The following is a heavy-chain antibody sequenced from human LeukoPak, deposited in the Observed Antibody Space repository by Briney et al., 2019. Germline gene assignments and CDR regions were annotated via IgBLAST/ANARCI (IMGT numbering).Heavy chain of an antibody. D-gene: IGHD5-24*01. CDR2: ISGTSSII. CDR1: GFTFSSYS. Sequence: GGSLRLSCAASGFTFSSYSMNWVRQAPGKRLEWISYISGTSSIIYYTPSVKGRFTISRDNGKYSLYLQMNSLRDDDTAAYFCARGTWDGDRTFDIWGQGAMVTVSS. V-gene: IGHV3-48*02. J-gene: IGHJ3*02. CDR3: ARGTWDGDRTFDI.